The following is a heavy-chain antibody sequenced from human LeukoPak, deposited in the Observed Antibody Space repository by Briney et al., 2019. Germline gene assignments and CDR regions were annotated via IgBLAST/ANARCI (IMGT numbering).Heavy chain of an antibody. CDR1: GGSISSSSYY. CDR3: ARVRAAAGIFDY. V-gene: IGHV4-39*07. CDR2: IYYSGST. J-gene: IGHJ4*02. Sequence: PSETLSLTCTVSGGSISSSSYYWGWIRQPPGKGLEWIGSIYYSGSTYYNPSLKSRVTISVDRSKNQFSLKLSSVTAADTAVYYCARVRAAAGIFDYWGQGTLVTVSS. D-gene: IGHD6-13*01.